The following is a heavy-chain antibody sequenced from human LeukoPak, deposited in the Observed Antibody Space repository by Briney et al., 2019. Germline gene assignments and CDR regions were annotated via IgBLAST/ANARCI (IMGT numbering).Heavy chain of an antibody. V-gene: IGHV3-23*01. CDR2: ISGNGGNT. J-gene: IGHJ4*02. Sequence: PGGSLRLSCAASGFTFSNYAMNWVRQAPGKGLEWVSTISGNGGNTYYADSVKGRFSISRDNSKNTLSLQMNSLRAGDTAVYYCAKDTSSIVGATFGDYWGQGTLVTVSS. D-gene: IGHD1-26*01. CDR3: AKDTSSIVGATFGDY. CDR1: GFTFSNYA.